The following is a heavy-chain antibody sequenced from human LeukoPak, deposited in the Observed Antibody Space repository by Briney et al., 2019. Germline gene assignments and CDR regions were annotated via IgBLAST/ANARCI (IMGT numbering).Heavy chain of an antibody. CDR3: ARGLVVVTAIPYYFDY. D-gene: IGHD2-21*02. CDR2: INPNSGGT. CDR1: GYTFTGYY. J-gene: IGHJ4*02. Sequence: ASVKVSCEASGYTFTGYYMHWVRQAPGQGLEWMGWINPNSGGTNYAQKFQGRVTMTRDTSISTAYMELSRLRSDDTAVYYCARGLVVVTAIPYYFDYWGQGTLVTVSS. V-gene: IGHV1-2*02.